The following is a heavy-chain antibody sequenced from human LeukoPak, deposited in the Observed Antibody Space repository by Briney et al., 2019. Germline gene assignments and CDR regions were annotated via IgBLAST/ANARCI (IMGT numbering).Heavy chain of an antibody. J-gene: IGHJ3*02. Sequence: PSETLSLTCTVSGGSISSYYWSWIRQPPGKGLEWIGYIYYSGSTNYNPSLKSRVTISVDTSKNQFSLKLGSVTAADTAVYYCARGPGVVGATSAFDIWGQGTMVTVSS. CDR2: IYYSGST. V-gene: IGHV4-59*01. D-gene: IGHD1-26*01. CDR1: GGSISSYY. CDR3: ARGPGVVGATSAFDI.